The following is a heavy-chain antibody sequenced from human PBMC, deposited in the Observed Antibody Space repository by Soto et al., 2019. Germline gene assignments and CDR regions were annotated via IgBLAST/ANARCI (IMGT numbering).Heavy chain of an antibody. CDR2: ISSSSSYT. V-gene: IGHV3-11*06. Sequence: VGSLRLSCAASGFTFSDYYMSWIRQAPGKGLEWVSYISSSSSYTNYADSVKGRFTISRDNAKNSLYLQMNSLRAEDTAVYYCARSREDTAMPVIAFDIWGQGTMVTVSS. CDR1: GFTFSDYY. J-gene: IGHJ3*02. CDR3: ARSREDTAMPVIAFDI. D-gene: IGHD5-18*01.